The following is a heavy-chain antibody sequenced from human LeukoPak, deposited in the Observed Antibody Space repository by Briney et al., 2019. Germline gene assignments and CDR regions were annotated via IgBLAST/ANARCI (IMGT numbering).Heavy chain of an antibody. CDR1: GYTFTSYG. CDR2: ISAYNGNT. J-gene: IGHJ3*02. Sequence: GASVKVSCKASGYTFTSYGISWVRQAPGQGLVWMGWISAYNGNTNYAQKLQGRVTMTTDTSTSTAYMELRSLRSDDTAVYYCARDGVVPAAMGAFDIWGQGTMVTVSS. V-gene: IGHV1-18*01. D-gene: IGHD2-2*01. CDR3: ARDGVVPAAMGAFDI.